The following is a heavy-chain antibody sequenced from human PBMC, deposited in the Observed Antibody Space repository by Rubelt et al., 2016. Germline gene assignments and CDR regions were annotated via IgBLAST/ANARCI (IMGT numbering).Heavy chain of an antibody. CDR1: GYTFNSYG. CDR2: ISFYNGNT. V-gene: IGHV1-18*01. D-gene: IGHD3-10*01. Sequence: VQLVQSGAEVKKPGASVKVSCKASGYTFNSYGISWVRQAPGQGLEWMGWISFYNGNTNYARKLQGRATMTTDTSTSTADMERRSLRSDDTAVYYWARGTMVRGAPDVWGQGTTVTVSS. J-gene: IGHJ6*02. CDR3: ARGTMVRGAPDV.